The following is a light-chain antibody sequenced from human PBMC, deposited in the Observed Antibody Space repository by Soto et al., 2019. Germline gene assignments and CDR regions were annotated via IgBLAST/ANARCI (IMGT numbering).Light chain of an antibody. J-gene: IGKJ1*01. V-gene: IGKV1-5*01. CDR3: QQFKSAKWT. CDR2: DAS. CDR1: PNIDRW. Sequence: DIQMTQSPSTLSSSVGDRVTITCGASPNIDRWLAWYQQNPGKAPKLLLYDASSLESGVPSRFSGSRAATEFTLSINALQPDHFATYFCQQFKSAKWTLGQGTKVDIK.